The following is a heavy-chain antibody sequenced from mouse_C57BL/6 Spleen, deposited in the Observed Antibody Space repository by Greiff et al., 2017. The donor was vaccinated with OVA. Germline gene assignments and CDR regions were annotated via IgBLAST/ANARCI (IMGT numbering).Heavy chain of an antibody. Sequence: QVQLQQSGPGLVQPSQSLSITCTVSGFSLTSYGVHWVRQSPGKGLEWLGGIWSGGSTDNNAAFISRLSISKDNSKSQVFFKMNSLHADDTAIYYCARNSDPYYFDYWGQGTTLTVSS. J-gene: IGHJ2*01. CDR1: GFSLTSYG. CDR3: ARNSDPYYFDY. CDR2: IWSGGST. V-gene: IGHV2-2*01.